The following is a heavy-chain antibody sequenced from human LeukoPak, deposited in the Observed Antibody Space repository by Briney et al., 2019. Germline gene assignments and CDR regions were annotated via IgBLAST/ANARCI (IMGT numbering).Heavy chain of an antibody. D-gene: IGHD6-19*01. V-gene: IGHV3-66*01. Sequence: GGSLRLSCAASGFTVTSNYMNWVRQAPGKGLEWVSVIYTSGNTYYADSVKGRFTISRDISKNTLHLYMHSLRAEDTAVYYCARGGSGWFLYDNWGQGILVTVSS. J-gene: IGHJ4*02. CDR2: IYTSGNT. CDR1: GFTVTSNY. CDR3: ARGGSGWFLYDN.